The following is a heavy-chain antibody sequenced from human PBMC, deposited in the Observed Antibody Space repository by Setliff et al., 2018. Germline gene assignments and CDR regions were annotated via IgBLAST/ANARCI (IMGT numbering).Heavy chain of an antibody. CDR1: GYSISSGYY. CDR3: ARTVEDYYGSGSYRC. Sequence: SETLSLTCTVSGYSISSGYYWGWIRQPPGEGLAWIGSIYHSGSTYYNPSLKSRVTISVDTSKNQFSLKLSSVTAADTAVYYCARTVEDYYGSGSYRCWGQGTLVTVSS. V-gene: IGHV4-38-2*02. D-gene: IGHD3-10*01. CDR2: IYHSGST. J-gene: IGHJ4*02.